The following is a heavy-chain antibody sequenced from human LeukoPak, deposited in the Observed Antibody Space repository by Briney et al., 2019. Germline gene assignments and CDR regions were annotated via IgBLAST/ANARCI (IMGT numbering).Heavy chain of an antibody. J-gene: IGHJ4*02. CDR3: ARRELVFDSSGYTLFDY. D-gene: IGHD3-22*01. CDR2: IYPGDSDT. V-gene: IGHV5-51*01. CDR1: GYSFTNYW. Sequence: GESLKISCKGSGYSFTNYWIGWVRQMPGKGLEWMGIIYPGDSDTRYSPSFQGQVTISADKSISTAYLQWSSLKASDTAMYYCARRELVFDSSGYTLFDYWGQGTLVTVSS.